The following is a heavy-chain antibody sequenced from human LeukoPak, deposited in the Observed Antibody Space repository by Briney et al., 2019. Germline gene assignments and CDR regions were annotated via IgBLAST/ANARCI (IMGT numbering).Heavy chain of an antibody. D-gene: IGHD3-10*01. CDR2: MNPNSGNT. CDR1: GYTFTSYD. V-gene: IGHV1-8*01. Sequence: ASVKVSCKASGYTFTSYDINWVRQATGQGLEWMGWMNPNSGNTGYAQKFQGRVTMTRNTSISTAYMELSSLRSEDTAVYYCARGSPILWFGELFYYYGMDVWGQGTTVTVSS. J-gene: IGHJ6*02. CDR3: ARGSPILWFGELFYYYGMDV.